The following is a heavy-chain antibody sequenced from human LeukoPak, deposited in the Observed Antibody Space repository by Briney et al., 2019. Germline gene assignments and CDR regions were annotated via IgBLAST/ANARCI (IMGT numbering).Heavy chain of an antibody. V-gene: IGHV1-46*04. J-gene: IGHJ4*02. D-gene: IGHD6-6*01. CDR2: INSVGGST. CDR3: ARVYSSSSPTDY. CDR1: GYTFTSYY. Sequence: ASVKVSCKASGYTFTSYYIHWVRQAPGQGLEWMGLINSVGGSTSYAQKLQGRVSMTRDTSTNTVYMELSGLRSEDTAVYYCARVYSSSSPTDYWGQGTLVAVSS.